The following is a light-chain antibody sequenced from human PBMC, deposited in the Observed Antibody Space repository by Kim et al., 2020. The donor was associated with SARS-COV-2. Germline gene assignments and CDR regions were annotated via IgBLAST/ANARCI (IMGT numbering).Light chain of an antibody. J-gene: IGKJ4*01. Sequence: ASVGDRVTITCRASQAISNYVAWFQQKPGQAPKSLIYAASSLQSGVPSKFSGGGSGTDFTLTISSLQPEDFATYYCQQYNSYPLTFGGGTKVDIK. V-gene: IGKV1-16*02. CDR3: QQYNSYPLT. CDR2: AAS. CDR1: QAISNY.